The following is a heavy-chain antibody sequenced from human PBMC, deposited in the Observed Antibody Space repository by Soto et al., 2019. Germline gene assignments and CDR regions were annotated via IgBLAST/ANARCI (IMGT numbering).Heavy chain of an antibody. CDR1: GYTFSDHD. J-gene: IGHJ4*02. V-gene: IGHV1-8*01. CDR2: MNPNSGDT. Sequence: QVQLVQSGAEVKKPGASVKVSCKASGYTFSDHDINWVRQASGQGPEWLGWMNPNSGDTGYAQNFQGRVTMTRDTSKRTAYMELSSLRSEDTAVYYCARVGGNRNDDYFDYWGQGTLVTVSS. D-gene: IGHD1-1*01. CDR3: ARVGGNRNDDYFDY.